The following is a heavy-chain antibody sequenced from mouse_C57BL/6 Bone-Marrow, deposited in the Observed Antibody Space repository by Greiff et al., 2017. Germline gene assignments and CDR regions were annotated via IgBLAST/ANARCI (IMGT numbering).Heavy chain of an antibody. CDR2: IDPSDSYT. CDR3: ARDSNYVLFAY. Sequence: QVQLQQSGAELVMPGASVKLSCKASGYTFTSYWMHWVKQRPGQGLEWIGEIDPSDSYTNSNQKFKGKSTLTVAKSTSTPYMQLINLTSEDSAFYYCARDSNYVLFAYWGQGTLVTVSA. CDR1: GYTFTSYW. J-gene: IGHJ3*01. D-gene: IGHD2-5*01. V-gene: IGHV1-69*01.